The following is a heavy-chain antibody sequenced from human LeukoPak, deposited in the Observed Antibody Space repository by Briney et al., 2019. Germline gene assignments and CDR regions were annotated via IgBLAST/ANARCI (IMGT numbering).Heavy chain of an antibody. CDR2: ISWNSGSI. V-gene: IGHV3-9*01. CDR3: AKDNGFYDYVWGSYLSQ. J-gene: IGHJ4*02. Sequence: PGGSLRLSCAASGFTFDDYAMHWVRQAPGKGLEWVSGISWNSGSIGYADSVKGRFTISRDNAKNSLYLQMNSLRAEDTALYYCAKDNGFYDYVWGSYLSQWGQGTLVTVSS. CDR1: GFTFDDYA. D-gene: IGHD3-16*02.